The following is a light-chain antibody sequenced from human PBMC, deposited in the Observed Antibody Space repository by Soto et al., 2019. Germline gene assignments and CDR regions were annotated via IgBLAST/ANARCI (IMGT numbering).Light chain of an antibody. CDR3: HQYNGWPRT. Sequence: EIVMTQSPATLSVSAGERVTLSCRASQSISSSLAWYQHKPGQAPSLLFYGASTRASGVPARFSGSGSGTEFTLTISSLQSEDFAVYYCHQYNGWPRTFGQGTKVEI. CDR2: GAS. J-gene: IGKJ1*01. V-gene: IGKV3-15*01. CDR1: QSISSS.